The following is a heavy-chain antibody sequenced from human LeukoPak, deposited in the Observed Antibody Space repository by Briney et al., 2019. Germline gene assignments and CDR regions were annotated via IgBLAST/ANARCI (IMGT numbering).Heavy chain of an antibody. CDR1: GFTFNIYA. Sequence: QPGGSLRLSCAASGFTFNIYAMSWVRQAPGKGLEWVSSISGDARRTYYAESVKGRFTISRDNSKNTVYLQMNSLRAGDTAVYSCAKGGLGAVDYFDPWGQGTLVTVSS. D-gene: IGHD6-19*01. J-gene: IGHJ5*02. CDR2: ISGDARRT. CDR3: AKGGLGAVDYFDP. V-gene: IGHV3-23*01.